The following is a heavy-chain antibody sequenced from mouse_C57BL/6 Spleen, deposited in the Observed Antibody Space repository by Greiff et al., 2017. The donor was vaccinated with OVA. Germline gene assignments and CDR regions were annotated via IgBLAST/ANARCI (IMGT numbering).Heavy chain of an antibody. CDR3: TAHLPKGMDY. J-gene: IGHJ4*01. CDR1: GFTFSNYW. D-gene: IGHD2-1*01. Sequence: EVQRVESGGGLVQPGGSMKLSCVASGFTFSNYWMNWVRQSPEKGLAWVAQIRLKSDNYATHYAESVKGRFTISRDDSKSSVYLQMNNLRAEDTGIYYCTAHLPKGMDYWGQGTSVTVSS. CDR2: IRLKSDNYAT. V-gene: IGHV6-3*01.